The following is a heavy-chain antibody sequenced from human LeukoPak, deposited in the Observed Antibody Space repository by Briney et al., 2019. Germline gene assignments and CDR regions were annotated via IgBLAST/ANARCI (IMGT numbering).Heavy chain of an antibody. D-gene: IGHD3-3*01. Sequence: VSVKVSCKASGYTFTSYYMHWVRQAPGQGLEWMGIINPSGGSTSYTQKFQGRVTMTRDTSTSTVYMELNSLRSEDTAVYDCARSIFGVGLYYYYGMDVWGQGTTVTVSS. CDR3: ARSIFGVGLYYYYGMDV. V-gene: IGHV1-46*01. CDR1: GYTFTSYY. CDR2: INPSGGST. J-gene: IGHJ6*02.